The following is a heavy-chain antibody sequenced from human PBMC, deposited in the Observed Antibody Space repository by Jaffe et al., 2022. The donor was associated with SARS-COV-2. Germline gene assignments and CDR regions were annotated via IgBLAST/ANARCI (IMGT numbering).Heavy chain of an antibody. D-gene: IGHD3-22*01. Sequence: QVQLQESGPGLVKPSETLSLTCTVSGGSISSYYWSWIRQPAGKGLEWIGRIYTSGSTNYNPSLKSRVTMSVDTSKNQFSLKLSSVTAADTAVYYCARDELDYYDSSGYYHYFDYWGQGTLVTVSS. J-gene: IGHJ4*02. CDR1: GGSISSYY. CDR2: IYTSGST. V-gene: IGHV4-4*07. CDR3: ARDELDYYDSSGYYHYFDY.